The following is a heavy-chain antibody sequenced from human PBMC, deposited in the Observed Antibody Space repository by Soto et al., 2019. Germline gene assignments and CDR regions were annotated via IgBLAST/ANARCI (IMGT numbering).Heavy chain of an antibody. D-gene: IGHD2-15*01. J-gene: IGHJ4*02. CDR1: GFPFRSYC. V-gene: IGHV3-33*01. Sequence: PGGSMRLSCAASGFPFRSYCRYWVRQPPGKGLEWVAVIWDDGSKKYYGDSVKGRFTISRDNSKNSLYLQMNSLRVEDTGVYYCARDLGVALATLTLDSWGQGTLVTVSS. CDR3: ARDLGVALATLTLDS. CDR2: IWDDGSKK.